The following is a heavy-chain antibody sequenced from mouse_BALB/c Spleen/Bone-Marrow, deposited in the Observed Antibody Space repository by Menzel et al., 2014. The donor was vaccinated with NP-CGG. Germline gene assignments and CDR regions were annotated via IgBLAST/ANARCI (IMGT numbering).Heavy chain of an antibody. D-gene: IGHD4-1*01. Sequence: QVQLQQSGVELVRPGTSVKVSCKASGYAFTNYWIEWVKQRPGQGLEWIGVINPGSGGINYNEKFKGKATLTADKSSNTAYMQLSSLTSDDSAVYFSARELGRGFAYWGQGTLVTVSA. V-gene: IGHV1-54*01. CDR2: INPGSGGI. J-gene: IGHJ3*01. CDR1: GYAFTNYW. CDR3: ARELGRGFAY.